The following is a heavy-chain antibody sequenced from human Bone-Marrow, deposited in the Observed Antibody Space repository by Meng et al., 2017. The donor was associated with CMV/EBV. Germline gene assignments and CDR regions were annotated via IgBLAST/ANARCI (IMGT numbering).Heavy chain of an antibody. J-gene: IGHJ4*02. V-gene: IGHV3-33*06. CDR1: GFTFSGYW. CDR3: AKDLGDIVVVVALDY. CDR2: IWYDGSNK. Sequence: GESLKISCAASGFTFSGYWMHWVRQAPGKGLEWVAVIWYDGSNKYYADSVKGRFTISRDNSKNTLYLQMNSLRAEDTAVYYCAKDLGDIVVVVALDYWGQRTLVTVSS. D-gene: IGHD2-15*01.